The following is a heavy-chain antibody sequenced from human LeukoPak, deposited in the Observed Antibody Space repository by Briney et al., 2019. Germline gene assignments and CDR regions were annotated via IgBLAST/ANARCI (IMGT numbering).Heavy chain of an antibody. V-gene: IGHV3-74*01. CDR3: VSFYETY. CDR2: ISIDGSTT. Sequence: GGSLRLSCVGSGFTFSSYWMHWVRRGPGKGLERVSRISIDGSTTTYADSVKGRFTISKDNAKNTVYLQMNNLRAEDTAVYYCVSFYETYWGRGTLVTVSS. J-gene: IGHJ4*02. CDR1: GFTFSSYW. D-gene: IGHD2/OR15-2a*01.